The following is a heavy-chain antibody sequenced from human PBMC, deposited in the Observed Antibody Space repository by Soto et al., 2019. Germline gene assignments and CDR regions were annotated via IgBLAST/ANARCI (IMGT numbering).Heavy chain of an antibody. CDR2: ISYDGSNK. V-gene: IGHV3-30*18. D-gene: IGHD2-21*02. J-gene: IGHJ4*02. Sequence: QVQLVESGGGVVQPGRSLRLSCAASGFTFSSYGMHWVRQAPGKGLEWVAVISYDGSNKYYADSVKGRFTISIDNSKNTLYLQMNRLRAEDTAVYYCAKDPAAYCGGDCYEYFDYWGQGTLVTVSS. CDR1: GFTFSSYG. CDR3: AKDPAAYCGGDCYEYFDY.